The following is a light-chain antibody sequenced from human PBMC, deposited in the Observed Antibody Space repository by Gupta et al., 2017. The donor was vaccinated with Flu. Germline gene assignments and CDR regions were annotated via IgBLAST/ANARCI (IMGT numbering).Light chain of an antibody. Sequence: DIVMTQSPLALPVTPGEPASISCRFSQSLLHTNGYNYLDWYLQKPGQSPQLLIYLGSKRAYGVTDRFSGSGSGTDFTLRSSRGEAEDVGIYYCMQDQETRTFGHGTKVDIK. CDR2: LGS. CDR3: MQDQETRT. J-gene: IGKJ3*01. CDR1: QSLLHTNGYNY. V-gene: IGKV2-28*01.